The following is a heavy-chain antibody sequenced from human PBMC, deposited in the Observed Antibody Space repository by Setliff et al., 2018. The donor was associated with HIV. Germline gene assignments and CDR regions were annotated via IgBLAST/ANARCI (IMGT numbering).Heavy chain of an antibody. V-gene: IGHV4-59*01. J-gene: IGHJ4*02. CDR2: IYYSGST. Sequence: PSETLSLTCTVSYDFITSYYWSWIRQPPGKGLEWIGYIYYSGSTNYNPSLKSRVTISLDMSTSQFSLRLSSVTAADTAVYYCARAVYYFDFWGQGTLVTVSS. D-gene: IGHD1-20*01. CDR1: YDFITSYY. CDR3: ARAVYYFDF.